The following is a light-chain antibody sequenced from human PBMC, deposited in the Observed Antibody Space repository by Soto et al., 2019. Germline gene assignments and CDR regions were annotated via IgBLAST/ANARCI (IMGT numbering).Light chain of an antibody. Sequence: EIVMTQSPATLSVSPGERATLSCRASQSVSSNLAWYQQKPGPAPRFLIFHASTRATGIPARFSGSGSGTEFTLTISSLQSEDFAVYYCQHYNNWPYTFGQGTKLEIK. CDR3: QHYNNWPYT. CDR2: HAS. J-gene: IGKJ2*01. CDR1: QSVSSN. V-gene: IGKV3-15*01.